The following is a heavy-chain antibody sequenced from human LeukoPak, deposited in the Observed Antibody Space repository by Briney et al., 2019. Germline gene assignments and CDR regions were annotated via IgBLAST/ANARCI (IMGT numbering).Heavy chain of an antibody. Sequence: GGSLRLSCAASGFTFSDHYMDWVRQAPGKGLEWVGRTRNKANSYTTEYAASVKGRFTISRDDSKTSLYLQMNSLKAEDTAVYYCARLSRCSSTTCRNAFDIWGQGTMVTVSS. CDR1: GFTFSDHY. D-gene: IGHD2-2*01. J-gene: IGHJ3*02. V-gene: IGHV3-72*01. CDR3: ARLSRCSSTTCRNAFDI. CDR2: TRNKANSYTT.